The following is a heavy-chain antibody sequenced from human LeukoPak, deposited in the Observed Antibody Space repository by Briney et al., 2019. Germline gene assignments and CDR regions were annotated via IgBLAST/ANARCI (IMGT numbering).Heavy chain of an antibody. J-gene: IGHJ5*02. CDR3: ARDFYASGFYFWFDP. CDR2: ISPSGTT. CDR1: GGYTGSHY. D-gene: IGHD2/OR15-2a*01. Sequence: SETLSLTCTVSGGYTGSHYWSWIRQPAGKGLEWIGRISPSGTTHYNPSLGSRVTMSVDTSKNYFSLRLSSVTAADTAVYYCARDFYASGFYFWFDPWGQRMLVTVSS. V-gene: IGHV4-4*07.